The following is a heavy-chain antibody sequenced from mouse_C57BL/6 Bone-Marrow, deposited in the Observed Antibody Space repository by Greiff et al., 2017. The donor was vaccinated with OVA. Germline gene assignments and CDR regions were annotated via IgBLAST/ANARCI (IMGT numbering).Heavy chain of an antibody. Sequence: EVQLQQSGAELVRPGASVKLSCTASGFNIKDDYMHWGKQRPEQGLEWIGWIDPENGDTEYSSKVQGKATITADTSSNTAYLQLSSLTSEDTAVYYCTTTGTERDYWGQGTTLTVSS. V-gene: IGHV14-4*01. J-gene: IGHJ2*01. CDR3: TTTGTERDY. CDR1: GFNIKDDY. CDR2: IDPENGDT. D-gene: IGHD4-1*01.